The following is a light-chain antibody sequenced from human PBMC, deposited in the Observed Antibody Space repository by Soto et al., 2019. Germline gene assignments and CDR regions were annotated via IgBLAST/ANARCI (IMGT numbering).Light chain of an antibody. J-gene: IGLJ2*01. CDR2: GNT. CDR1: SSNIGAGYD. CDR3: LSFDSSLSVV. V-gene: IGLV1-40*01. Sequence: QSVLTQPPSVSGAPGQRVTISCTGSSSNIGAGYDVHWYQQLPGRAPKLLIYGNTNRPSGVPDRFSGSKSGTSASLAITGLQADDEADYYCLSFDSSLSVVFGGGNKVNVL.